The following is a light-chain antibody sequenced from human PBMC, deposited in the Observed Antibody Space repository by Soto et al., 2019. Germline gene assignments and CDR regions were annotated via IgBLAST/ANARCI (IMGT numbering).Light chain of an antibody. CDR2: AAS. CDR3: QQSYSTPFT. CDR1: QSISSY. J-gene: IGKJ3*01. V-gene: IGKV1-39*01. Sequence: DIQMTQSPSSLSASVGDRVTITCRASQSISSYLNWYQQKPGKAPKRLIYAASSLQSGVPSRFSGSGSGTDFTLTISSLQPEDFATYYCQQSYSTPFTFGPGTKVAIK.